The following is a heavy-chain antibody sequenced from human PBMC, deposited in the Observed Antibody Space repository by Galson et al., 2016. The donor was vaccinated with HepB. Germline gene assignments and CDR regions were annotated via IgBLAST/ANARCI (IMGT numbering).Heavy chain of an antibody. J-gene: IGHJ4*02. V-gene: IGHV2-5*02. Sequence: PALVKPTQTLTLTCTFSGFSLSSRGVGVGWVRQPPGQALEWLAVIYWDDDKRYSPSLQSRLSITRDISKAQVVLKMTNVDPVDTATYYCVHTDVVSLGGAWRGSYYVGSWGQGRLVTVSS. CDR3: VHTDVVSLGGAWRGSYYVGS. CDR2: IYWDDDK. D-gene: IGHD3-16*01. CDR1: GFSLSSRGVG.